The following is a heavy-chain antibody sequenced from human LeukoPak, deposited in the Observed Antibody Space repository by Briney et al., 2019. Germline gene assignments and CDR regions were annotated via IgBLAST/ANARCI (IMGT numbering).Heavy chain of an antibody. Sequence: PGGSLRLSCAASGFTFSSYGMHWVRQAPGKGLEWVAVISYDRSNKYYADSVKGRFTITRDNSKNTLYLQMNSLRAEDTAVYYCAKDLRRYCTNGVCSSFDYWGQGTLVTVSS. J-gene: IGHJ4*02. CDR1: GFTFSSYG. CDR3: AKDLRRYCTNGVCSSFDY. D-gene: IGHD2-8*01. V-gene: IGHV3-30*18. CDR2: ISYDRSNK.